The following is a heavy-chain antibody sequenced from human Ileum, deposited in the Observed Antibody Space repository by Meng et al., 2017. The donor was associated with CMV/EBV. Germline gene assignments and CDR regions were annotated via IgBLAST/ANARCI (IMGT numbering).Heavy chain of an antibody. D-gene: IGHD3-16*02. CDR3: ARDNVARSRYSTFDY. Sequence: GGSLRLFCAASGFTFSDYWMNWVRQAPGKGLEWVANIKEDGSEKNYVDSVKGRFTISRDNAKNSLYLQMNSLRAEDTAVYYCARDNVARSRYSTFDYWGQGSLVTVSS. J-gene: IGHJ4*02. CDR1: GFTFSDYW. CDR2: IKEDGSEK. V-gene: IGHV3-7*01.